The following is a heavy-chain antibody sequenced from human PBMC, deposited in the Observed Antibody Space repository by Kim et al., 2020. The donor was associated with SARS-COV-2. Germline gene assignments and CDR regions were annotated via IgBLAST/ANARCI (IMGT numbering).Heavy chain of an antibody. J-gene: IGHJ2*01. CDR1: GFTFSSYD. V-gene: IGHV3-13*01. D-gene: IGHD2-2*01. CDR3: ARSLIVVVPAADYWYFDL. Sequence: GGSLRLSCAASGFTFSSYDMHWVRQATGKGLEWVSAIGTAGDTYYPGSVKGRFTISREKAKNSLYLQMNSLRAGDTAVYYCARSLIVVVPAADYWYFDLWGRGTLVTVSS. CDR2: IGTAGDT.